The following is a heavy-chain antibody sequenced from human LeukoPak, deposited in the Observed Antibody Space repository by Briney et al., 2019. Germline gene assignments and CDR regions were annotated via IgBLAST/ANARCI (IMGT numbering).Heavy chain of an antibody. D-gene: IGHD3-10*01. J-gene: IGHJ6*03. CDR3: AHTMVRGVMGYYYYYMDV. CDR1: GYTFTSYG. Sequence: GASVKVSCKASGYTFTSYGISWVRQAPGQGLEWMGGIIPIFGTANYAQKFQGRVTITADESTSTAYMELSSLRSEDTAVYYCAHTMVRGVMGYYYYYMDVWGKGTTVTISS. CDR2: IIPIFGTA. V-gene: IGHV1-69*13.